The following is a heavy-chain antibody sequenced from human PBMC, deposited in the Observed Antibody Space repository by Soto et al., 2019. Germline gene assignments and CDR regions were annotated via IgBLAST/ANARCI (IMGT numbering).Heavy chain of an antibody. J-gene: IGHJ5*02. V-gene: IGHV3-23*01. D-gene: IGHD6-13*01. Sequence: GSLRLSCAASGFTFSSYAMSWVRQAPGKGLEWVSAISGSGGSTYYADSVKGRFTISRDNSRNTLYLQMNSLRAEDTAVYYCAKDSAPAAGTSWLDPWGQGTLLTVSS. CDR2: ISGSGGST. CDR3: AKDSAPAAGTSWLDP. CDR1: GFTFSSYA.